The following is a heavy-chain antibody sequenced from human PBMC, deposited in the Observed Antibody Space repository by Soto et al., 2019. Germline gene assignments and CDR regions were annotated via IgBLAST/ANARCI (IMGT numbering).Heavy chain of an antibody. CDR2: INPNSGVT. D-gene: IGHD3-16*01. CDR1: GYSFTGYY. Sequence: QVQLVQSGPEVKKAGASVKVSCKASGYSFTGYYMHWVRQAPGQGLEWMGWINPNSGVTNYAQKFQGRVTMTRDTSVSTAYMELGRLKADDTAVYSCARIEGEHPGYDNYDMDVWGHGTTVTVSS. CDR3: ARIEGEHPGYDNYDMDV. V-gene: IGHV1-2*02. J-gene: IGHJ6*02.